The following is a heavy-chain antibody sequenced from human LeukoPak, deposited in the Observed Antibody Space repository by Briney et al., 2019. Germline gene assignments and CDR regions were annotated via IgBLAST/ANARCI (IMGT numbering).Heavy chain of an antibody. CDR1: GFTFSSYA. J-gene: IGHJ4*02. Sequence: GGSLRLSCAASGFTFSSYAMNWVRQAPGKGLEWVSSISSSSSAIYYAASVRGRFTISRDNAKNSLYLQMNSLRDEDTAVYYCARGALRYSDYWGQGTLVTVSS. CDR2: ISSSSSAI. V-gene: IGHV3-48*02. D-gene: IGHD3-9*01. CDR3: ARGALRYSDY.